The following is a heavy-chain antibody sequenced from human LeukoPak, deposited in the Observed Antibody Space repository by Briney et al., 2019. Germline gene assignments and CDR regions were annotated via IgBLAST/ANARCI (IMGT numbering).Heavy chain of an antibody. CDR2: IWYHGNEK. V-gene: IGHV3-33*06. CDR1: GFTFSNYG. D-gene: IGHD1-1*01. CDR3: AKNDLSWGTYDQYMDV. Sequence: GGSLRLSCEASGFTFSNYGMHWVRQAPGKGLEWVAVIWYHGNEKYYVDSVKGRFTISRDNLKNTLYLQMDGLRAEDTAVYYCAKNDLSWGTYDQYMDVWGTGTTVTVTS. J-gene: IGHJ6*03.